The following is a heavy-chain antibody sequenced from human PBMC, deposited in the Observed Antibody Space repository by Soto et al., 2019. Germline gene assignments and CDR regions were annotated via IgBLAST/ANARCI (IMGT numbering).Heavy chain of an antibody. CDR3: ARCYCSVGSCFTCWHFDL. CDR2: ISIEKGDT. V-gene: IGHV1-18*01. CDR1: GYSFDTFG. D-gene: IGHD2-15*01. Sequence: QVPVVQSGAEVKKPGASVKVACKASGYSFDTFGMSWVRQAPGQGLEWMGWISIEKGDTNSAQKFQDRVTMTTDTSTSTAYMELRSLTSDDTAVYSCARCYCSVGSCFTCWHFDLWGRGTLVTVSS. J-gene: IGHJ2*01.